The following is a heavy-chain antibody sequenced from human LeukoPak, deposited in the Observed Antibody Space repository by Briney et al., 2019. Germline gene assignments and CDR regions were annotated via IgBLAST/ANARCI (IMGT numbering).Heavy chain of an antibody. CDR1: GFTFSSYG. CDR3: AKDADFWSGYYGIDY. CDR2: IWYDGSNK. V-gene: IGHV3-33*06. Sequence: GRSLILSCAASGFTFSSYGMHWVRQAPGKGLEWVAVIWYDGSNKYYADSVKGRFTISRDNSKNTLYLQMNSLRAEDTAVYYCAKDADFWSGYYGIDYWGQGTLVTVSS. D-gene: IGHD3-3*01. J-gene: IGHJ4*02.